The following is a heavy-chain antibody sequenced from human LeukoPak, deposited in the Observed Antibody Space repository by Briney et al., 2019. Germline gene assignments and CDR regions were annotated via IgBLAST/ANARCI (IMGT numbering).Heavy chain of an antibody. Sequence: GGSLRLSCAASEFTFSSYAMHWVRQAPGKGLEWVAVISYDGSNKYYADPVKGRFTISRDNSKNTLYLQMNSLRAEDTAVYYCARDKSRDDFWSGYYYYYYMDVWGKGTTVTVSS. J-gene: IGHJ6*03. CDR1: EFTFSSYA. CDR2: ISYDGSNK. CDR3: ARDKSRDDFWSGYYYYYYMDV. V-gene: IGHV3-30*04. D-gene: IGHD3-3*01.